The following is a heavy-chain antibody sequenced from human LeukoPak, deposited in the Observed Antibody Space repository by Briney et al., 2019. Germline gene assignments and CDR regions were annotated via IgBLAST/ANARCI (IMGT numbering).Heavy chain of an antibody. CDR1: GFTVSTKY. J-gene: IGHJ4*02. D-gene: IGHD2-2*02. CDR2: IYTSGDT. V-gene: IGHV3-53*01. Sequence: PGGSLRLSCAASGFTVSTKYMNWVRQAPGEGLEWVSTIYTSGDTYYAASVKGRFTISRDDSKNTLYLQVNSLRAEDTAMYYCARGLYTTRHLNHFDYWGQGTLVTVSS. CDR3: ARGLYTTRHLNHFDY.